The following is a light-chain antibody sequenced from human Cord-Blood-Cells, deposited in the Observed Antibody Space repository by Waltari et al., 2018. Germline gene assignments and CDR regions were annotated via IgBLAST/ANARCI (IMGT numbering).Light chain of an antibody. CDR2: EVS. CDR1: RASCIVMDTP. Sequence: EIVMTRLHSPCLSPLESRPPCPAGLVRASCIVMDTPICIGFCRKPGQSPQLLIYEVSNRFSGVPDRFSGSGSGTDFTLKISRVEAEDVGVYYCMQDAQDPPTFGGGTKVEIK. V-gene: IGKV2D-26*03. CDR3: MQDAQDPPT. J-gene: IGKJ4*01.